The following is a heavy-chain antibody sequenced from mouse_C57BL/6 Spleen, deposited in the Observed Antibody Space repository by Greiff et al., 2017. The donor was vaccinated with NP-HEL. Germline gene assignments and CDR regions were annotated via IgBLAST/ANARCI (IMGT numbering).Heavy chain of an antibody. CDR3: ARSHYYGSSYDYYAMDD. Sequence: EVQLQQSVAELVRPGASVKLSCTASGFNIKNTYMHWVKQRPEQGLEWIGRIDPANGNTKYAPKFQGKATITADTSSNTAYLELSSLTSEDTAIYYCARSHYYGSSYDYYAMDDWGQGTSVTVSS. V-gene: IGHV14-3*01. J-gene: IGHJ4*01. CDR2: IDPANGNT. D-gene: IGHD1-1*01. CDR1: GFNIKNTY.